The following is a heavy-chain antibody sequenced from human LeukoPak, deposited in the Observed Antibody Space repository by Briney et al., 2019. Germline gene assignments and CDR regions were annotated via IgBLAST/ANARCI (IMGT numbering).Heavy chain of an antibody. V-gene: IGHV4-30-4*01. CDR1: GGSISSGDYY. CDR2: IYYSGST. Sequence: PSQTLSLTCTVSGGSISSGDYYWSWIRQPPGKGLEWIGYIYYSGSTYYNPSLKSRVTISVDTSKNQFSLKLSSVTAADTAVYYCARAPAPADAFDIWGQGTMVTVSS. J-gene: IGHJ3*02. CDR3: ARAPAPADAFDI. D-gene: IGHD2-15*01.